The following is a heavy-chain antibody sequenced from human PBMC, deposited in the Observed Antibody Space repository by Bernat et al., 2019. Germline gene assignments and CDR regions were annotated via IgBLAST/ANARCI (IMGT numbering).Heavy chain of an antibody. CDR3: AKDFPMKLQLGYYYYYGMDV. Sequence: QVQLVESGGGVVQPGGSLRLSCAASGFTFSSYGMHWFRQAPGKGLGWLAFLRYDGRNKYYADSVKGRFTISRDNSKNTLYLQMNSLRAEDTAVYYCAKDFPMKLQLGYYYYYGMDVWGQGTTVTVSS. D-gene: IGHD5-24*01. CDR2: LRYDGRNK. V-gene: IGHV3-30*02. J-gene: IGHJ6*02. CDR1: GFTFSSYG.